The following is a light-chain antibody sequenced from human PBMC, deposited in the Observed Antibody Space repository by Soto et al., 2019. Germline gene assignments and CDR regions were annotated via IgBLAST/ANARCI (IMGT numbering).Light chain of an antibody. CDR1: QSISAW. J-gene: IGKJ4*01. CDR2: KAS. V-gene: IGKV1-5*03. CDR3: KQSYSTPLT. Sequence: DIQMTQSPSTLSASVGDRVSINCRASQSISAWLAWYQQKPGKAPRLLIYKASTLEIGVQSRFSGSGSGTEFTLTISSIQPDDFATYYCKQSYSTPLTFGGGTKVDI.